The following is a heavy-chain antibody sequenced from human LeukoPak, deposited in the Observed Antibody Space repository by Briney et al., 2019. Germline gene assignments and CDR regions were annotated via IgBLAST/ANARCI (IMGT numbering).Heavy chain of an antibody. CDR1: GGSISNYY. CDR2: IYYSGST. Sequence: PSETLSLTCTVSGGSISNYYWSWIRQPPGKGLEWIGYIYYSGSTNYNPSLKSRVTISVDTSKNQFSLKLSSVSAADTAVYYCACGYIILNFDYWGQGTLVTISS. CDR3: ACGYIILNFDY. V-gene: IGHV4-59*01. D-gene: IGHD1-1*01. J-gene: IGHJ4*02.